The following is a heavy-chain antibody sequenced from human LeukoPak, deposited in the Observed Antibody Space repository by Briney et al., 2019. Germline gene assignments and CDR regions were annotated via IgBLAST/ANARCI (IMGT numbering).Heavy chain of an antibody. V-gene: IGHV3-30*02. Sequence: PGGSLRLSCAASGFTFSSYGMHWVRQAPGKGLEWVAFIRYDGSNKYYADSVKGRFTISRDNSKNTLYLQMNSLRAEDTAVYYCARWPDFWSGYSRSFDYWGQGTLVTVSS. CDR3: ARWPDFWSGYSRSFDY. D-gene: IGHD3-3*01. CDR2: IRYDGSNK. CDR1: GFTFSSYG. J-gene: IGHJ4*02.